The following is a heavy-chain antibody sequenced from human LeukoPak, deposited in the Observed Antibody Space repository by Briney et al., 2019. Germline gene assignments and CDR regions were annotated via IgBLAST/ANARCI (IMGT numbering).Heavy chain of an antibody. CDR3: ARAGADKNSWYFCDY. Sequence: SATLSLTWTVSGDSISSGDHYWSWIRQPPGMGPEWFGYIHYSGSTYYNPSLKSRLVMSVDMSKNQFSLSLISLTAAESAVYYCARAGADKNSWYFCDYWGQGTLVTVSS. J-gene: IGHJ4*02. CDR1: GDSISSGDHY. D-gene: IGHD2/OR15-2a*01. CDR2: IHYSGST. V-gene: IGHV4-30-4*01.